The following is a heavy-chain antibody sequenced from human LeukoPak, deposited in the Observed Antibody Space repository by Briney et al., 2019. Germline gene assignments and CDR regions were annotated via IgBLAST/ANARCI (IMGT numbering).Heavy chain of an antibody. CDR2: IIPIFGTA. CDR3: ARDFRDSSSRQGGWFDP. J-gene: IGHJ5*02. CDR1: GGTFSSYA. V-gene: IGHV1-69*05. Sequence: SVKVSCKASGGTFSSYAISWVRQAPGQGLEWMGGIIPIFGTANYAQKFQGRVTITTDESTSTAYMELRSLRSEDTAVYYCARDFRDSSSRQGGWFDPWGQGTLVTVSS. D-gene: IGHD6-13*01.